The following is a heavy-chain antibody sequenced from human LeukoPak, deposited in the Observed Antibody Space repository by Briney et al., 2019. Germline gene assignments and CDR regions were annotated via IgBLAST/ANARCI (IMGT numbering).Heavy chain of an antibody. CDR2: IYYSGST. D-gene: IGHD6-13*01. CDR3: ARDFAGSSSGVKYMDV. Sequence: SETLSLTCTVSGGSISSYYWSWIRQPPGKGLEWIGDIYYSGSTNYNPSLKSRVTISVDTSKNQFSLKLNSVTAADTAVYYCARDFAGSSSGVKYMDVWGNGTPVTVSS. J-gene: IGHJ6*03. V-gene: IGHV4-59*01. CDR1: GGSISSYY.